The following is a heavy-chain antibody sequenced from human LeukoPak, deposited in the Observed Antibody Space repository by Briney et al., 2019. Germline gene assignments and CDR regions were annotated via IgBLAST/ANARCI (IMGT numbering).Heavy chain of an antibody. CDR3: AKDPSRYSSGWYGD. D-gene: IGHD6-19*01. CDR1: GFTFDDYA. CDR2: ISWNSGSI. Sequence: PGGSLRLSCAASGFTFDDYAMHWVRQAPGKGLEWVSGISWNSGSIGYADSVKGRFTISRDNAKNSLYLQMNSLRAEDTALYYCAKDPSRYSSGWYGDWGQGTLVTVSS. V-gene: IGHV3-9*01. J-gene: IGHJ4*02.